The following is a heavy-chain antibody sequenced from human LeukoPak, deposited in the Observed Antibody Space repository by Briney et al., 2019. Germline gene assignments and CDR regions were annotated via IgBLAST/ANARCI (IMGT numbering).Heavy chain of an antibody. V-gene: IGHV3-66*01. CDR3: ARDAGGVSTDY. CDR2: IYSGGSA. D-gene: IGHD1-14*01. CDR1: GFTFSRYW. Sequence: GGSLRLSCAASGFTFSRYWMHWVRQAPGKGLEWVSVIYSGGSAYYADSVKGRFTISRDNSKNTLHLQMNSLRVEDTAVYYCARDAGGVSTDYWGQGTLVTVSS. J-gene: IGHJ4*02.